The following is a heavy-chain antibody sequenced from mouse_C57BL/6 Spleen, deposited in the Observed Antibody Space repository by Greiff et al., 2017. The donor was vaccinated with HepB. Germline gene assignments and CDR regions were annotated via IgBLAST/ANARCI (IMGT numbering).Heavy chain of an antibody. CDR2: IDPENGDT. CDR1: GFNIKDDY. J-gene: IGHJ1*03. D-gene: IGHD1-1*01. CDR3: TKSSFIRGYFDV. Sequence: EVQLQQSGAELVRPGASVKLSCTASGFNIKDDYMHWVKQRPEQGLEWIGWIDPENGDTEYASKFQGKATITADTSSNTAYLQLSSLTSEDTAVYYCTKSSFIRGYFDVWGTGTTVTVSS. V-gene: IGHV14-4*01.